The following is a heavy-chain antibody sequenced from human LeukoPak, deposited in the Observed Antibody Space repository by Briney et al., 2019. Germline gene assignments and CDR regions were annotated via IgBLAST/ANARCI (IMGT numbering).Heavy chain of an antibody. CDR2: IYHSGST. D-gene: IGHD3-3*01. CDR1: GGSISSSNW. J-gene: IGHJ4*02. V-gene: IGHV4-4*02. Sequence: SETLSLTCAVSGGSISSSNWWSWVRQPPGKGLEWIGEIYHSGSTNYNPSLKSRVTISVDKSKNQFSLKLSSVTAADTAVYYCARGGTNYDFWSGYWYYFDYWGQGTLVTVSS. CDR3: ARGGTNYDFWSGYWYYFDY.